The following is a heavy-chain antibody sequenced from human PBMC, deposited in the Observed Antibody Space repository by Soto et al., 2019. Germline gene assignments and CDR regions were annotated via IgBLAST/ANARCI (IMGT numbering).Heavy chain of an antibody. J-gene: IGHJ4*02. CDR3: AKSVYNWNDGFFDY. Sequence: GGSLRLSCAASGFTVSSYAMSWVRQAPGKGLEWVSAISGSGGSTYYADSVKGRFTISRDNSKNTLYLQMSSLRAEDTAVYYCAKSVYNWNDGFFDYWGQGTLVTVSS. V-gene: IGHV3-23*01. CDR2: ISGSGGST. CDR1: GFTVSSYA. D-gene: IGHD1-1*01.